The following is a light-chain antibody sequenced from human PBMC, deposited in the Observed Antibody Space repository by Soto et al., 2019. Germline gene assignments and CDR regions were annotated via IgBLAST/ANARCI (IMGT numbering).Light chain of an antibody. Sequence: EIGMTQAAATLSVSAGARATLPCWASQSVSSNLAWYQQKHGQAPRLLIYGASTRATGIPARFSGSGYGTDFNLTISRLEPEDLAVYYCQQYNNWPRTFGQGTKVDIK. CDR2: GAS. CDR1: QSVSSN. J-gene: IGKJ1*01. CDR3: QQYNNWPRT. V-gene: IGKV3D-15*01.